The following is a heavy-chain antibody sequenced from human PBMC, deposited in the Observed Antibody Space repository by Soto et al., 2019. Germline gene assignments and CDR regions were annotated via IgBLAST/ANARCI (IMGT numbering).Heavy chain of an antibody. J-gene: IGHJ5*02. D-gene: IGHD6-6*01. CDR1: GGSVSRSGYY. V-gene: IGHV4-31*01. Sequence: PSETLSLTCTVSGGSVSRSGYYWSWIRQHPGKGLEWIGYVYYSGSTYYNPSLKSQITISLDTSKNQFSLKLSSVTAADTAVYYCARHLSSIAARDPGGFDPWGQGTLVTVSS. CDR2: VYYSGST. CDR3: ARHLSSIAARDPGGFDP.